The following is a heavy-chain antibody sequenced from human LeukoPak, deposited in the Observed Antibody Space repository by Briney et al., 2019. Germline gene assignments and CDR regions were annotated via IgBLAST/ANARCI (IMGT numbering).Heavy chain of an antibody. V-gene: IGHV3-30-3*01. CDR3: ARDNYDSQEGGDAFDI. J-gene: IGHJ3*02. CDR2: ISYDGSNK. Sequence: GGSLRLSCAASGFTFSSYAMHWVRQAPGKGLEWVAVISYDGSNKYYADSVKGRFTISRDNAKNSLYLQMNSLRAEDTAVYYCARDNYDSQEGGDAFDIWGQGTMVTVSS. D-gene: IGHD3-22*01. CDR1: GFTFSSYA.